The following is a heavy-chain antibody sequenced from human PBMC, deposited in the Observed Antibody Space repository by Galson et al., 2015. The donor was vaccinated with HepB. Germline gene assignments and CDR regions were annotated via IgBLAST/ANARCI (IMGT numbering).Heavy chain of an antibody. CDR1: GFSLSSSGGG. CDR2: IYWDDEK. J-gene: IGHJ4*02. Sequence: PALVKPTQTLTLTCTISGFSLSSSGGGVGWIRQPPGKAPEWLALIYWDDEKRYSPSLNSRLTIAKDTSKNQVVLTVTNMDPVDTATYYCAHSSGIAVAGTFDYWGQGTLVTVSS. V-gene: IGHV2-5*02. D-gene: IGHD6-19*01. CDR3: AHSSGIAVAGTFDY.